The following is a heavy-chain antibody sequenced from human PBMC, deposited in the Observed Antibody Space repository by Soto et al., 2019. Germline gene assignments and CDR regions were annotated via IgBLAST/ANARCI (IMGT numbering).Heavy chain of an antibody. V-gene: IGHV3-74*01. CDR2: MRGDGRGK. J-gene: IGHJ2*01. CDR1: GFTLSTYG. D-gene: IGHD1-1*01. Sequence: EVQLVESGGGLVQPGGSLRLSCAASGFTLSTYGIQWVRQPPGKGLMWVSGMRGDGRGKYYADSVRGRFTISRDNAENTLYLQIDSLTAEDTAVYYCARYLGTERARDWYFDLWGRGTLVTVSS. CDR3: ARYLGTERARDWYFDL.